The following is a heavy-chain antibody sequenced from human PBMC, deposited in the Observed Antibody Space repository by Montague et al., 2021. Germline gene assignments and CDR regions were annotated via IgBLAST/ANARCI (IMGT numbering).Heavy chain of an antibody. D-gene: IGHD1-26*01. CDR3: VAIKWERQTRNYFEQ. V-gene: IGHV4-34*01. J-gene: IGHJ4*02. Sequence: SETLSLTCDIYVDSFTDYYWSWIRRTPGKGLEWIGETNHRGTTKSNPSLKTRVSLSLDTSKSQLSLTLQSVTAADTAVYYCVAIKWERQTRNYFEQWGPGILVSVSS. CDR2: TNHRGTT. CDR1: VDSFTDYY.